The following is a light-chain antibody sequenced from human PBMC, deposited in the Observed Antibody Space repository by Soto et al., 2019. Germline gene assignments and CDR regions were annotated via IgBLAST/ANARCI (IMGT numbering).Light chain of an antibody. Sequence: AIRMTQSPSSLSASTGDRVTITCRASQGISSYLAWYQQKPGKAPKLLIYAASTLQSGVPSRFSGSGSGTEFTLTITCPQSEDFATYYCQQYYSYPRDFGGGTKVEIK. CDR3: QQYYSYPRD. CDR1: QGISSY. V-gene: IGKV1-8*01. CDR2: AAS. J-gene: IGKJ4*01.